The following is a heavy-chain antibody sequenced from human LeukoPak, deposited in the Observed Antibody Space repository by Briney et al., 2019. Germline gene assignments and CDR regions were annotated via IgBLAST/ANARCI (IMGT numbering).Heavy chain of an antibody. CDR2: VYYSDST. CDR3: ARVTGYVIEDNFDY. CDR1: GGSISNYF. D-gene: IGHD2-15*01. V-gene: IGHV4-59*01. Sequence: SETLSLTCTVSGGSISNYFWSWIRQPPGKGLECIGYVYYSDSTNYNPSLKSRVTISVDTSKNQFSLKLRSVTAADTAVYYCARVTGYVIEDNFDYWGQGTLVTVSS. J-gene: IGHJ4*02.